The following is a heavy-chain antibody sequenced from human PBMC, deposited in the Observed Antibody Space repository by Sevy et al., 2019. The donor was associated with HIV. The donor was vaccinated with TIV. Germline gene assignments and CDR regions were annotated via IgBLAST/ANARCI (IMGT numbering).Heavy chain of an antibody. CDR1: GFTFSSYS. V-gene: IGHV3-21*06. CDR2: ISGSSNYI. CDR3: ARGPPDGSYDYFDY. J-gene: IGHJ4*02. D-gene: IGHD1-26*01. Sequence: GGSLRLSCAASGFTFSSYSMNWVRQAPGKGLECVSAISGSSNYIYYAESVKGRFIISRDNVKNTLYLQMNSLRADDTAVYYCARGPPDGSYDYFDYWGQGTLVTVSS.